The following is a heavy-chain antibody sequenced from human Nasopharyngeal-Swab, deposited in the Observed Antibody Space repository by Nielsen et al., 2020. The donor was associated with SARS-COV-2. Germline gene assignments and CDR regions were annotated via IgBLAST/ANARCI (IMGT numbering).Heavy chain of an antibody. V-gene: IGHV3-7*01. Sequence: LSLTCAASGFTFSSYWMSWVRQAPGKGLEWVANIKQDGSEKYYVDSVKGRFTISRDNAKNSLYLQMNSLRAEDTAVYYCARAGGYYYDSSGHRTDHAEFDYWGQGTLVTVSS. CDR2: IKQDGSEK. J-gene: IGHJ4*02. D-gene: IGHD3-22*01. CDR1: GFTFSSYW. CDR3: ARAGGYYYDSSGHRTDHAEFDY.